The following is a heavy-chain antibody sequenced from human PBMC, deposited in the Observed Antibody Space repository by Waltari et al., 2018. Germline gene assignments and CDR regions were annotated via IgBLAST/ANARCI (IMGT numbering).Heavy chain of an antibody. Sequence: EVNLVESGGAVVQPGGSLRLSCTASGFVFDEFTMQWVRQVPGSGLQWVALISWDGGDTYYADSVKDRFTISRDNSRNSLYLEMKTLTLEDTALYYCATSDYAGKGDYWGHGTLVTVSS. J-gene: IGHJ4*01. CDR3: ATSDYAGKGDY. V-gene: IGHV3-43*01. CDR2: ISWDGGDT. D-gene: IGHD5-12*01. CDR1: GFVFDEFT.